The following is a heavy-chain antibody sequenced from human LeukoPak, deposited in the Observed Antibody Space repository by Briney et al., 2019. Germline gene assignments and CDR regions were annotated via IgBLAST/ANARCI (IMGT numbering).Heavy chain of an antibody. J-gene: IGHJ2*01. CDR2: ITGRGDIT. CDR3: AKNLLGRNCFSWYCLL. V-gene: IGHV3-23*01. CDR1: GFTFRSYG. Sequence: GGSLRLTCVVSGFTFRSYGLRGVRQAPGKGLEWVSGITGRGDITYYADSVKGRLTISRDNSKNTMYLQMNRLRAEDTAVYYCAKNLLGRNCFSWYCLLWGRGTLVTVSS. D-gene: IGHD2/OR15-2a*01.